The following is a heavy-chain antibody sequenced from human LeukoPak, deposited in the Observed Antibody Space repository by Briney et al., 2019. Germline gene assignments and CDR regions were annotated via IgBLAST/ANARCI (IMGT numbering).Heavy chain of an antibody. CDR1: GGSISSYY. J-gene: IGHJ4*02. V-gene: IGHV4-4*07. CDR3: ARGGADYGYVWGSYRYAYYFDY. CDR2: IYTSGST. Sequence: SETLSLTCTVSGGSISSYYWSWIRQPAGKGLEWIGRIYTSGSTNYNPSLKSRVTMSVDTSKNQFSLKLSSVTAADTAVYYCARGGADYGYVWGSYRYAYYFDYWGQGTLVTVSS. D-gene: IGHD3-16*02.